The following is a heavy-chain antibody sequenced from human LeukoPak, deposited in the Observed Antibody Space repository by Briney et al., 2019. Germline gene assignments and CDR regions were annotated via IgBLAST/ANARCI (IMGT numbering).Heavy chain of an antibody. CDR2: IKQDGSEK. CDR3: ARIGEGITIDF. CDR1: GFTFSSYW. J-gene: IGHJ4*02. Sequence: QPGGSLRLSCAASGFTFSSYWMHWVRQAPGKGLEWVANIKQDGSEKYYVDSVKGRFTISRDNAKNSLNLQMNSLRAEDTALYYCARIGEGITIDFWGQGTLVTVSS. D-gene: IGHD4-17*01. V-gene: IGHV3-7*05.